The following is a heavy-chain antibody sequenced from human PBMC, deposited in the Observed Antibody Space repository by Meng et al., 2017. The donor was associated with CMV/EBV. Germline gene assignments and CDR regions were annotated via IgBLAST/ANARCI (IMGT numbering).Heavy chain of an antibody. V-gene: IGHV3-15*01. D-gene: IGHD3-22*01. CDR1: GFSFSPTW. J-gene: IGHJ4*02. Sequence: VLLGESGGDSVKPGGSLRLSAAASGFSFSPTWMSWIRQAPGKGLEWVGRIKSKYAGGTSEYAAPVTGRFSISRDDSINTLYLQMNSLKTEDTAVYYCTATHHSDSSGKYWGQGTLVTVSS. CDR2: IKSKYAGGTS. CDR3: TATHHSDSSGKY.